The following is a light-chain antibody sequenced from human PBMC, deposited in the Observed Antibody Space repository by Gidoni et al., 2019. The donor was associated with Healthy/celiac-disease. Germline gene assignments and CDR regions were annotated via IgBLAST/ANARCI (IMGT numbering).Light chain of an antibody. J-gene: IGKJ1*01. CDR3: QQYYTHWT. CDR2: WAS. V-gene: IGKV4-1*01. CDR1: QSVLYSSNNKNY. Sequence: DIVMTQSPDSLAVSLGERATINCKSSQSVLYSSNNKNYLAWYQQKPGQPPKLLIYWASTRESGVPDRFSGSGSGTDFTLTSSSLQAEDVAVYYCQQYYTHWTFGQGTKVEIK.